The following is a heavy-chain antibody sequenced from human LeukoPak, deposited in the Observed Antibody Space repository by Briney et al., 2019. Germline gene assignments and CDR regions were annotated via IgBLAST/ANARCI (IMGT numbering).Heavy chain of an antibody. CDR2: IDYSANT. V-gene: IGHV4-39*07. CDR1: SDSVNNIHYY. CDR3: ARVTYRSSAPFFNF. D-gene: IGHD6-19*01. J-gene: IGHJ4*02. Sequence: PSENLSLNCNVYSDSVNNIHYYRPWIRQPPGKGVERNGSIDYSANTYLSWSLKCRVTLSEGSSMNRFSLKLTSVTVADAAMFFCARVTYRSSAPFFNFWGQGTVVSVSS.